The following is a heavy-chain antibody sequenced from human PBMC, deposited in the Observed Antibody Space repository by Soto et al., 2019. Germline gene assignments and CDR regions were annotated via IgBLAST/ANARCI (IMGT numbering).Heavy chain of an antibody. D-gene: IGHD2-2*01. CDR3: AIVGVPAATNWFDP. Sequence: QVQLVQSGAEVKKPGASVKVSCKASGYTFTSYAMHWVRQAPGQRLEWMGWINAGNGNTKYSQKFQGRVTITRETSASTAYMGLSSLRSEDTAVYYCAIVGVPAATNWFDPWGQGALVTVSS. CDR1: GYTFTSYA. V-gene: IGHV1-3*01. CDR2: INAGNGNT. J-gene: IGHJ5*02.